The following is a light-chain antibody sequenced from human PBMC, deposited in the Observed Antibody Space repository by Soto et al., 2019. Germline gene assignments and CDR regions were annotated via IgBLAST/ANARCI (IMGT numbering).Light chain of an antibody. CDR3: GTWDSSLSVVL. Sequence: QSVLTQPPSVSAAPGETVTISCSGSSSNIAKHFVSWDLQFPRTAPKLLIYDDNKRPSGIPDRFSGSKSGTSATLAITGLQTGDEAEYYCGTWDSSLSVVLFGGGTKLTVL. CDR1: SSNIAKHF. CDR2: DDN. V-gene: IGLV1-51*01. J-gene: IGLJ2*01.